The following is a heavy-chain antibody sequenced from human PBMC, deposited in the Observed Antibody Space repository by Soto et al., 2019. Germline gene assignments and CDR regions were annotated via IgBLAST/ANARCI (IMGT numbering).Heavy chain of an antibody. CDR2: ISSSGITI. D-gene: IGHD3-3*01. CDR3: ARVSSGITIFGVVIPPFDY. Sequence: QVQLVESGGGLVKPGGSLRLSCAVSGFTFSDYYMSWIRQAPGKGLEWVSYISSSGITIYYADSVKGRFTISRDNAKNSLYLQMNSLGAEDTAVYYCARVSSGITIFGVVIPPFDYWGQGTLVTVSS. J-gene: IGHJ4*02. V-gene: IGHV3-11*01. CDR1: GFTFSDYY.